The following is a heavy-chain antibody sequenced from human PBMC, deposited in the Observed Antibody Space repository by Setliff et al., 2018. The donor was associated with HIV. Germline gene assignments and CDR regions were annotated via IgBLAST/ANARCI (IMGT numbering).Heavy chain of an antibody. J-gene: IGHJ4*02. CDR2: IFHSAAT. CDR1: GYSISSGYY. V-gene: IGHV4-38-2*01. D-gene: IGHD5-12*01. CDR3: ARRGAYGYDYFDY. Sequence: SETLSLTCAVSGYSISSGYYWGWIRQPPGKGLEWIGSIFHSAATNYNPSLKSRVTISIDTSKIQFSLKLTSVTAADTAVYYCARRGAYGYDYFDYWGPGILVTVSS.